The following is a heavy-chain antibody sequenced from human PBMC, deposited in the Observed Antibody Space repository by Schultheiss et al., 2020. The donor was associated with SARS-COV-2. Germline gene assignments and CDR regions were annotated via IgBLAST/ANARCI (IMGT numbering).Heavy chain of an antibody. Sequence: SETLSLTCTVSGDSISSYFWSWIRQPPGEGLEWIGYISYIGSTNYNPSLKSRVTISVDTSKNQFSLKLSSVTAADTAVYYCARRVVLPAAPTGYFDYWGQGTLVTVSS. CDR2: ISYIGST. CDR1: GDSISSYF. V-gene: IGHV4-59*01. CDR3: ARRVVLPAAPTGYFDY. D-gene: IGHD2-2*01. J-gene: IGHJ4*02.